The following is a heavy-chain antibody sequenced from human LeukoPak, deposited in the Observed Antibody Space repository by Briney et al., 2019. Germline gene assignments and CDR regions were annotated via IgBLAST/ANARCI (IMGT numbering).Heavy chain of an antibody. D-gene: IGHD3-10*01. CDR1: GFTFSGSA. CDR2: IRSKADNYAT. CDR3: TFGSGSSH. V-gene: IGHV3-73*01. Sequence: GGSLRLSCAASGFTFSGSAMHWVRQASGKGLEWVGRIRSKADNYATAYAASVTGRFTISRDDSKNTAYLQMNSLKTEDTAVYYCTFGSGSSHWGQGTLVTVSS. J-gene: IGHJ4*02.